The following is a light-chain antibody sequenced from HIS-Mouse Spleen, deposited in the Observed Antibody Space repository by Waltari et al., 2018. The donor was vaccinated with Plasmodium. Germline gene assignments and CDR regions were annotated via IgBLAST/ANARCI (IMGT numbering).Light chain of an antibody. J-gene: IGLJ2*01. CDR2: EVS. V-gene: IGLV2-8*01. CDR3: SSYAGSNVV. CDR1: SSDVGGQNY. Sequence: QSALTQPPSASGSPGQSVTIFCTGTSSDVGGQNYVSWYQQHPGKAPKLMIYEVSKRPSGVPDRFSGSKSGNTASLTVSGLQAEDEADYYCSSYAGSNVVFGGGTKLTVL.